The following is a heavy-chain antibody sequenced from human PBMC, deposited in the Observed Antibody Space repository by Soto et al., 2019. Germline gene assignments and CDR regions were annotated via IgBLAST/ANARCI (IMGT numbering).Heavy chain of an antibody. CDR1: WFTFSSYS. J-gene: IGHJ6*01. D-gene: IGHD1-7*01. V-gene: IGHV3-21*01. CDR3: ARDLLPPRRDNWNYVASYYGMDV. Sequence: PGGSVRLSCAASWFTFSSYSMNWVRQAPGKGLEWFSSISSSSSCIYYADSVKGRFTISIDNAKNSLYLQMNSLRAEDTAVYYCARDLLPPRRDNWNYVASYYGMDVWGQGTTVTLSS. CDR2: ISSSSSCI.